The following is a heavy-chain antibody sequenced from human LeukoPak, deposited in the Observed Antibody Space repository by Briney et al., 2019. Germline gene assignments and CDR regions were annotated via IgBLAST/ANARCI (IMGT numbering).Heavy chain of an antibody. V-gene: IGHV3-66*01. Sequence: GRSLRLSCAASGFTVTNNYMSWVRQAPGKGLEWVSILYTAGSTYYADSVKARFTISRDNSKNTVHLQMNSLRVEDTAVYYCARSKPPRGDVFNIGAKGKRATVSS. CDR2: LYTAGST. CDR3: ARSKPPRGDVFNI. J-gene: IGHJ3*02. D-gene: IGHD3-10*01. CDR1: GFTVTNNY.